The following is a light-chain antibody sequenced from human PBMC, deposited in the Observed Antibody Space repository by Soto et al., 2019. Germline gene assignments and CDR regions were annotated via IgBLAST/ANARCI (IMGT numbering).Light chain of an antibody. J-gene: IGLJ2*01. CDR2: EVS. CDR3: SSYAGSNNLV. CDR1: SSDVGGYNY. Sequence: QSVLTQPPSASGSPGQSVTISCTGTSSDVGGYNYVSWYQQHPGKAPKLMIYEVSKRPSGVPDRFSGSKSGNTASLTVSGLQAEYEADYYCSSYAGSNNLVFVGGTKLTVL. V-gene: IGLV2-8*01.